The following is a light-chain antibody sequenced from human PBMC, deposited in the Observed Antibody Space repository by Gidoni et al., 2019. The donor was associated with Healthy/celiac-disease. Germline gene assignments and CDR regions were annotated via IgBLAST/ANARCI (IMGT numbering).Light chain of an antibody. CDR1: QGLLHSNGYNY. CDR3: MQAIQTPRT. J-gene: IGKJ1*01. Sequence: DILMTQSPLSLPVTPGEPASISCRSSQGLLHSNGYNYLDWYQQKPGQSPQLLIYLGSNRASGVPDRFSCSGSGTDFTLKISRVEAEDVGVYYCMQAIQTPRTFXQXTKVEIK. CDR2: LGS. V-gene: IGKV2-28*01.